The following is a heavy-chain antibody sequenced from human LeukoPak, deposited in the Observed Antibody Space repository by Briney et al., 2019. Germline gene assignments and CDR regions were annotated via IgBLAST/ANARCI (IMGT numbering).Heavy chain of an antibody. D-gene: IGHD4-23*01. CDR1: GGSISSGGYY. Sequence: SETLSLTCTVSGGSISSGGYYWSWIRQHPGKGLEWIGYIYYSGSTYYNPSLKSRVTISVDTSKNQFSLKLSSVTAADTAVYYCARDKSTTVVTPDTLSAVRYNYMDVWGKGTTVTVSS. CDR3: ARDKSTTVVTPDTLSAVRYNYMDV. J-gene: IGHJ6*03. V-gene: IGHV4-31*03. CDR2: IYYSGST.